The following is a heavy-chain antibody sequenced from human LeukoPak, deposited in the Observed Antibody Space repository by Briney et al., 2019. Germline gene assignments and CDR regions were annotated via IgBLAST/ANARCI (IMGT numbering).Heavy chain of an antibody. CDR2: IYYSGST. CDR1: GGSISSGDYY. CDR3: ARQSVGSGDYVWGS. Sequence: SETLSLTCTVSGGSISSGDYYWSWIRQPPGKGLEWIGYIYYSGSTYYNPSLKSRVTISVDTSKNQFSLKLSSVTAADTAAYYCARQSVGSGDYVWGSWGQGTLVTVSS. D-gene: IGHD3-16*01. J-gene: IGHJ4*02. V-gene: IGHV4-30-4*01.